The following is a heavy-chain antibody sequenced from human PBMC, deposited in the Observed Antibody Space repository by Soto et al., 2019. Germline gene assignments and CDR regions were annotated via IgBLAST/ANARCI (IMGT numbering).Heavy chain of an antibody. CDR1: ECTRSSYS. Sequence: VVFQRLCCGAAECTRSSYSGTRVRKTPVKGLEWDSQISATGDTIHSADSVRGRFSVARRNAESSLYLQMNSLRAEDTAVYYCAKENVVVPAASLRYFEHWGQGTLVTVSS. J-gene: IGHJ1*01. V-gene: IGHV3-48*01. CDR2: ISATGDTI. D-gene: IGHD2-2*01. CDR3: AKENVVVPAASLRYFEH.